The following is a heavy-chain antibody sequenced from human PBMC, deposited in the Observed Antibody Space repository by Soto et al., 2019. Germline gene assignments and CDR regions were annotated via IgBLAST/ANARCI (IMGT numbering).Heavy chain of an antibody. CDR2: IYHSGST. CDR3: ARHQGSGRPLFDY. D-gene: IGHD6-19*01. J-gene: IGHJ4*02. CDR1: GGSISSGDYS. Sequence: SETLSLTCAVSGGSISSGDYSWSWIRQPPGKGLEWIGYIYHSGSTYYNPSLKSRVTISVDRSKNQFSLKLSSVTAADTAVYFCARHQGSGRPLFDYWGQGILVTVS. V-gene: IGHV4-30-2*01.